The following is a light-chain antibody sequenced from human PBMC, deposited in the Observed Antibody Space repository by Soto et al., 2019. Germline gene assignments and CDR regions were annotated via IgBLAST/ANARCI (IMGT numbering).Light chain of an antibody. J-gene: IGLJ2*01. Sequence: QSALTQPASVSGSPGQSITISCTGTSSDIDSYNYVSWYQQHPGKAPKLMIYEVSNRPSGVSNRFSGSKSGNTASLTISGLQAEDEADYYCISYTSSSTPVVFGGGTKVTVL. CDR2: EVS. CDR1: SSDIDSYNY. V-gene: IGLV2-14*01. CDR3: ISYTSSSTPVV.